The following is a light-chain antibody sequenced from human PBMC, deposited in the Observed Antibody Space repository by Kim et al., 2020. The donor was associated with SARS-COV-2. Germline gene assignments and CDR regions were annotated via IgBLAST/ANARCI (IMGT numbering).Light chain of an antibody. CDR1: TSNIGNNY. Sequence: QSVLTQPPSVSAAPGEKVTISCSGSTSNIGNNYVSWYQQLPGTAPKLLIYDNNKRPLGIPDRFSGSKSGTSATLGITELQTGDEADYYCGTWDSSLSAVVFGGGTKLTVL. CDR3: GTWDSSLSAVV. CDR2: DNN. J-gene: IGLJ2*01. V-gene: IGLV1-51*01.